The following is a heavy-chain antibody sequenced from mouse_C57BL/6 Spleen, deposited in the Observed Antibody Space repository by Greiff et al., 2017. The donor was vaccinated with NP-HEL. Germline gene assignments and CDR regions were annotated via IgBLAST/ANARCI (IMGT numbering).Heavy chain of an antibody. CDR1: GYTFTSYW. J-gene: IGHJ1*03. D-gene: IGHD1-1*01. V-gene: IGHV1-59*01. CDR2: IDPSDSYT. CDR3: ARYGTTVVGYFDV. Sequence: QVQLQQPGAELVRPGTSVKLSCKASGYTFTSYWMHWVKQRPGQGLEWIGVIDPSDSYTNYNQKFKGKATLTVATSSSTAYMQLSSLTSEDSAVYYCARYGTTVVGYFDVWGTGTTVTVSS.